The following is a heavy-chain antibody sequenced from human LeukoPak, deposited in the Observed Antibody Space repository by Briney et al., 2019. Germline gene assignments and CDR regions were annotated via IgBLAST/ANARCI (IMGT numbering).Heavy chain of an antibody. CDR1: GFTSSSYW. V-gene: IGHV3-74*01. Sequence: GGSLRLSCAASGFTSSSYWTNWVRAAPGEGLVWVSRIASDGISTTYADSVKGRFIISRDNAKNTLYLQMNSLRVEDTAVYYCARGRPHGNDYWGQGTLVTVSS. CDR2: IASDGIST. D-gene: IGHD4-23*01. CDR3: ARGRPHGNDY. J-gene: IGHJ4*02.